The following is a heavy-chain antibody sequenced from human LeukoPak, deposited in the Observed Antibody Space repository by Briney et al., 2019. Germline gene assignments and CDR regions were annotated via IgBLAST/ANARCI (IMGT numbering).Heavy chain of an antibody. Sequence: ASVKVSCKASGYTFTGYYMHWVRQAPGQGLEWMGIINPSGGSTSHAQKFQGRVTMTRDMSTSTVYMELSSLRSEDTAVYYCAREPGDSSGYYYDYWGQGTLVTVSS. CDR1: GYTFTGYY. CDR3: AREPGDSSGYYYDY. CDR2: INPSGGST. J-gene: IGHJ4*02. V-gene: IGHV1-46*01. D-gene: IGHD3-22*01.